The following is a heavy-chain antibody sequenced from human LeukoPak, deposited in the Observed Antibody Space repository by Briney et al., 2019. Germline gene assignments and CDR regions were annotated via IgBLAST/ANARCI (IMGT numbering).Heavy chain of an antibody. D-gene: IGHD6-6*01. J-gene: IGHJ4*02. CDR3: AREGSATARPFVSNDY. CDR2: IHTSGNT. CDR1: GDSISSYY. Sequence: SQTLSLTCTVSGDSISSYYWSWIPQPAGKGLEWIGRIHTSGNTDYNPSLKSRVTMSVDTSKNQFSLKVRSVTAADTAVYYCAREGSATARPFVSNDYWGQGTLVTVSS. V-gene: IGHV4-4*07.